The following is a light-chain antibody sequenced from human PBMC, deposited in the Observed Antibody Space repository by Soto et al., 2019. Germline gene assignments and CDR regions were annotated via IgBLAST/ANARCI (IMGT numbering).Light chain of an antibody. J-gene: IGKJ5*01. Sequence: EIVLTQSPGTLSMSPGERATLSCRASQSVSNNYFAWYQQKPGQAPRLLIYGASTRATGIPDRFSGSGFGTDFTLAISRLEPEDFAVYYCQQYGSSPPITFGQGTRLELK. CDR2: GAS. CDR3: QQYGSSPPIT. V-gene: IGKV3-20*01. CDR1: QSVSNNY.